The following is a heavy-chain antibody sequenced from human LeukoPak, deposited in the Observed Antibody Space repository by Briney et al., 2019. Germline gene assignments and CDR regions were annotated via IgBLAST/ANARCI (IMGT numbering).Heavy chain of an antibody. CDR2: IIPIFGTA. J-gene: IGHJ4*02. CDR3: ASPLAAAGTPFDY. Sequence: VASVTVSCKASGGTFSSYAISWVRQAPGQGLEWMGGIIPIFGTANYAQKFQGRVTITADKSTSTAYMELSSLRSEDTAVYYCASPLAAAGTPFDYWGQGTLVTVSS. CDR1: GGTFSSYA. D-gene: IGHD6-13*01. V-gene: IGHV1-69*06.